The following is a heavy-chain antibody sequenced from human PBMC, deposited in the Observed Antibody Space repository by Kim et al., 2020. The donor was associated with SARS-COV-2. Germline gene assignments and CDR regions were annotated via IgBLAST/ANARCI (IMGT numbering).Heavy chain of an antibody. CDR2: SYSVSP. J-gene: IGHJ4*02. CDR3: VRGFDY. Sequence: SYSVSPHYNPPRKSRVNISVETSKNQFSLKLSSVTAADTAVYYCVRGFDYWGQGTLVTVSS. V-gene: IGHV4-59*09.